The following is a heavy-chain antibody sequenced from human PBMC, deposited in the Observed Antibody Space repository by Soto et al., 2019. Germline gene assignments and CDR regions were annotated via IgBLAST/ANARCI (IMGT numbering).Heavy chain of an antibody. J-gene: IGHJ6*02. CDR2: INPNSGGT. CDR3: ARDNHPYGSGSYPLYYGMDV. Sequence: GASVKVSCKASGYTFTGYYMHWVRQAPGQGLEWMGWINPNSGGTNYAQKFQGWVTMTRDTSISTAYMELSRLRSDDTAVYYCARDNHPYGSGSYPLYYGMDVWGRGTTVTVSS. CDR1: GYTFTGYY. D-gene: IGHD3-10*01. V-gene: IGHV1-2*04.